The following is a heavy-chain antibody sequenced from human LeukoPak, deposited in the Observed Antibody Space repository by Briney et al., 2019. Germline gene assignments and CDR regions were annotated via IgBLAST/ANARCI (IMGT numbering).Heavy chain of an antibody. D-gene: IGHD6-13*01. V-gene: IGHV3-48*03. CDR3: ARGSYSSSWKTFDY. CDR2: ISSSGSTI. CDR1: GFTFSSYE. J-gene: IGHJ4*02. Sequence: GGSLRLSCAASGFTFSSYEMNWVRQAPGKGLEWVSYISSSGSTIYYADSVKGRFTISRDNSKNTLYLQMNSLRADDTAMYYCARGSYSSSWKTFDYWGQGTLVTVSS.